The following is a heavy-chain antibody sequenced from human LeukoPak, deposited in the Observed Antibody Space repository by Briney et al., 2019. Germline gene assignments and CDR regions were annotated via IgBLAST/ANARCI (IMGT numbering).Heavy chain of an antibody. CDR1: GGSISSGSYY. Sequence: SQTLSLTCTVSGGSISSGSYYWSWIRQPAGKGLEWIGRIYTSGSTYYNPSLKSRVTISVDTSKNQFSLKLSSVTAADTAVYYCARPSAYYYDSSGYYGFDWFDPWGQGTLVTVSS. V-gene: IGHV4-61*02. CDR3: ARPSAYYYDSSGYYGFDWFDP. J-gene: IGHJ5*02. D-gene: IGHD3-22*01. CDR2: IYTSGST.